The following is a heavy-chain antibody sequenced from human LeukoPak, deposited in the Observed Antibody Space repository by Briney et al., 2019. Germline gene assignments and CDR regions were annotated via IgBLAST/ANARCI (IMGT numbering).Heavy chain of an antibody. CDR2: ISYDGSNK. V-gene: IGHV3-30*03. J-gene: IGHJ4*02. Sequence: PGGSLRLSCAASGFTFSSYGMHWVRQAPGKGLEWVAVISYDGSNKYYADSVKGRFTISRDNSKNTLYLQMNSLRAEDTAVYYCARFYSGFDYWGQGTLVTVST. CDR3: ARFYSGFDY. CDR1: GFTFSSYG. D-gene: IGHD4-11*01.